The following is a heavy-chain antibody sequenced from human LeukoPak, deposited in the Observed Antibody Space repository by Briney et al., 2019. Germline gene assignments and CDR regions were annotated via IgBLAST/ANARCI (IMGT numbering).Heavy chain of an antibody. D-gene: IGHD6-19*01. CDR3: ARDSGWSFDY. CDR1: GGSISSYY. J-gene: IGHJ4*02. V-gene: IGHV4-4*09. CDR2: IYTSGST. Sequence: SETLSLTCTVSGGSISSYYWSWIRQPPGKGLEWIGYIYTSGSTNYNPSLKSRVTISVDTSKNQFSLKLSSVTAADTAVYYCARDSGWSFDYWGQGTLVTVSS.